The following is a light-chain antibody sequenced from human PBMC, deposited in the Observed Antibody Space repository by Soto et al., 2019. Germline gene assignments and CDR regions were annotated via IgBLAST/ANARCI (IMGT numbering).Light chain of an antibody. V-gene: IGLV1-40*01. CDR2: GHT. Sequence: QSVLTQPPSVSAAPGQRVTISCTGSSSNIGADYDVHWYQQFPGMPPKLLIFGHTNRPLGVPDRFSGSKSGTSASLTITGLQAEDEADYYCQSFDSSLRGYVFGAGTELTVL. J-gene: IGLJ1*01. CDR1: SSNIGADYD. CDR3: QSFDSSLRGYV.